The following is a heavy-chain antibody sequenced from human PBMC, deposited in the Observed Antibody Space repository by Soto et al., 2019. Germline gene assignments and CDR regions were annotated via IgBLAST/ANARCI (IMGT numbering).Heavy chain of an antibody. V-gene: IGHV3-23*01. CDR3: DTYNWNDRTLDY. CDR2: ISGSGGST. CDR1: GFTFSSYA. Sequence: GGSLRLSCAASGFTFSSYAMSWVRQAPGKGLEWVSAISGSGGSTYYADSVKGRFTISRDNSKNTLYLQMNSLRAEDTAVYYCDTYNWNDRTLDYWGQGTLVTVSS. J-gene: IGHJ4*02. D-gene: IGHD1-20*01.